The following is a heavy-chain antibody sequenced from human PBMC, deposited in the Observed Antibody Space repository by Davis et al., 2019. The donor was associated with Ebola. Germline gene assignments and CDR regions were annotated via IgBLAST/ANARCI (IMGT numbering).Heavy chain of an antibody. Sequence: PGGSLRLSCAASGFTVSSNYMSWVRQAPGKGLEWVSVIYSGGSTYYADSVKGRFTISRDNSRNTQYLQMNSLRVEDTAVYYCAKGGLWGHGMDVWGQGTTVTVSS. CDR3: AKGGLWGHGMDV. V-gene: IGHV3-53*01. J-gene: IGHJ6*02. CDR1: GFTVSSNY. CDR2: IYSGGST. D-gene: IGHD4/OR15-4a*01.